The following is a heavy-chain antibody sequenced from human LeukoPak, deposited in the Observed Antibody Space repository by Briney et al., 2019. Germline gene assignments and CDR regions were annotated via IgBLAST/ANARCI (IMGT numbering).Heavy chain of an antibody. Sequence: SETLSLTCNVSGGSLSGGNFYWGWIRQPPGKGLEWLVYVSYRESTWYNPSLESRLTISGDPSTNQFSLEVRSVSGVDTAVYYCAREKRAYWFDPWGQGTLVTVSS. CDR1: GGSLSGGNFY. CDR2: VSYREST. J-gene: IGHJ5*02. V-gene: IGHV4-61*01. CDR3: AREKRAYWFDP.